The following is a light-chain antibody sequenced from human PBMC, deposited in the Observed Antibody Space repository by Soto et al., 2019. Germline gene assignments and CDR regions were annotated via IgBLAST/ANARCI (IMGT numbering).Light chain of an antibody. CDR1: QNVSSH. V-gene: IGKV3-15*01. CDR2: DAS. Sequence: EIVLRQSRATLSVSPVGGAPLSCRASQNVSSHLAWYQQTPGQGPRLLIYDASTRATGIPARFSGSGSGKEFTLPISSLQSEDFGVYYCQHYDVWPLTFGQGTKVDIK. J-gene: IGKJ1*01. CDR3: QHYDVWPLT.